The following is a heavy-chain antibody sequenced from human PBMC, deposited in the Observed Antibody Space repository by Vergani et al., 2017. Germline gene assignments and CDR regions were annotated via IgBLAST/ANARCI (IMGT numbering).Heavy chain of an antibody. J-gene: IGHJ6*04. CDR1: GLTFSDSA. D-gene: IGHD3/OR15-3a*01. V-gene: IGHV3-73*02. CDR3: FYDFWAGYDSGDV. Sequence: EVHLVESGGGLVQPGESLKLSCAPSGLTFSDSAIHWVRQPSGKGLEWIGRIRDKAYNYATVYAVSVKGRFTISRDDSKKTAYLQMNGLTTEDTAVYYCFYDFWAGYDSGDVWGKGTTVTVSS. CDR2: IRDKAYNYAT.